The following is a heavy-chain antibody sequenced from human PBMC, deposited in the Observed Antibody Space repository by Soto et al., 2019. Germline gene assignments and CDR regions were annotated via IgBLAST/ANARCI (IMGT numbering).Heavy chain of an antibody. V-gene: IGHV3-9*01. CDR1: GFTFDDYA. CDR2: ISWNSGSI. J-gene: IGHJ4*02. D-gene: IGHD5-12*01. Sequence: GGSLRLSCAASGFTFDDYAMHWVRQAPGKGLEWVSGISWNSGSIGYADSVKGRFTISRDNAKNSLYLQMNSLRAEDTALYYCAKFSDSGYEQGHWGQGTLVTVSS. CDR3: AKFSDSGYEQGH.